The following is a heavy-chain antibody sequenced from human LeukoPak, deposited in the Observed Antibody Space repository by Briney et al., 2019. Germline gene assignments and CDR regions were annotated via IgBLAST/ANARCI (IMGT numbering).Heavy chain of an antibody. J-gene: IGHJ4*02. CDR2: IIPILGIA. V-gene: IGHV1-69*04. Sequence: SVKVSCKASGGTFSSYAISWVRQAPGQGLEWMGRIIPILGIANYAQKFQGRVTITADKSTSTAYMELSSLRSEDTAVYYCARDERWYYYDSSGYYFMDHWGQGTLVTVSS. CDR1: GGTFSSYA. CDR3: ARDERWYYYDSSGYYFMDH. D-gene: IGHD3-22*01.